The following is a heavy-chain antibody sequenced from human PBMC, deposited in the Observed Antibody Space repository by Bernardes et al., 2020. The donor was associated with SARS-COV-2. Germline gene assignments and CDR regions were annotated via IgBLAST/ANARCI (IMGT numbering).Heavy chain of an antibody. CDR2: INHSGST. D-gene: IGHD5-12*01. CDR3: ARGRDGYIRAAFDY. CDR1: GGSFSGYY. J-gene: IGHJ4*02. V-gene: IGHV4-34*01. Sequence: SETLSLTRAVYGGSFSGYYWSWIRQPPGKGLEWIGEINHSGSTNYNPSLKSRVTISVDTSKNQFSLKLSSVTAADTAVYYCARGRDGYIRAAFDYWGQGTLVTVSS.